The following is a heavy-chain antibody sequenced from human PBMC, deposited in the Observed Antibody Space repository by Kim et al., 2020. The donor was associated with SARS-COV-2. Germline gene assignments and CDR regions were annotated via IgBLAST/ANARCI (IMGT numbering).Heavy chain of an antibody. V-gene: IGHV1-3*01. CDR1: GYTFTSYA. CDR2: INAGNGNT. CDR3: ARGHYHTEKGGSGWYRYYFDY. D-gene: IGHD6-19*01. Sequence: ASVKVSCKASGYTFTSYAMHWVRQAPGQRLEWMGWINAGNGNTKYSQKFQGRVTITRDSSASTAYMELSSLRSEDTAVYYCARGHYHTEKGGSGWYRYYFDYWGQGTLVTVSS. J-gene: IGHJ4*02.